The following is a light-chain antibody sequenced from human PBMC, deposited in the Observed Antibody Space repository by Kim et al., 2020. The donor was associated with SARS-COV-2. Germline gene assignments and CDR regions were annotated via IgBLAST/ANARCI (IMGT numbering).Light chain of an antibody. CDR2: AAS. CDR1: QSIGIY. V-gene: IGKV1-5*01. Sequence: GDRVTLTCRASQSIGIYLAWYQQKPGKAPKRLIYAASTLQTGVPSRFSGSGSATDFTLTISSLQPEDFATYYCQQYNNYSPWTFGQGTKVDIK. CDR3: QQYNNYSPWT. J-gene: IGKJ1*01.